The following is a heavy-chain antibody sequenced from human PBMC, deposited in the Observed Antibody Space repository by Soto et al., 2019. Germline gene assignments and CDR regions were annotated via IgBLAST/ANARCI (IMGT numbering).Heavy chain of an antibody. CDR3: TTYRTYYDFWSGYHYWYFDL. J-gene: IGHJ2*01. CDR1: GFTFSNAW. Sequence: EVQLVESGGGLVKPGGSLRLSCAASGFTFSNAWMSWVRQAPWKGLEWVGRIKSKTDGGTTDYAAPVKGRFTISRDDSKNTLYLQMNSLKTEDTAVYYCTTYRTYYDFWSGYHYWYFDLWGRGTLVTVSS. CDR2: IKSKTDGGTT. D-gene: IGHD3-3*01. V-gene: IGHV3-15*01.